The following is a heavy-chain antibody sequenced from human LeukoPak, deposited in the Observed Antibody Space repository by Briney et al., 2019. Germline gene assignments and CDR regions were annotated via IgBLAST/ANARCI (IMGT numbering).Heavy chain of an antibody. CDR2: ISAYNGNT. V-gene: IGHV1-18*01. CDR3: ARGSSSGWGAPVNNWFDP. CDR1: GYTFTSYG. D-gene: IGHD6-19*01. Sequence: GASVKVSCKASGYTFTSYGISWVRQAPGQGLEWMGWISAYNGNTNYAQKLQGRVTITTDTSASIAYMELRSLRSDDTAVYYCARGSSSGWGAPVNNWFDPWGQGTLVTVSS. J-gene: IGHJ5*02.